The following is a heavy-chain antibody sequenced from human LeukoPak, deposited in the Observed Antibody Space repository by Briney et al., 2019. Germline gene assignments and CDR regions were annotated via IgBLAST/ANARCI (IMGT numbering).Heavy chain of an antibody. D-gene: IGHD6-6*01. CDR1: GCSFTSYW. V-gene: IGHV5-51*01. Sequence: GESLKISCKGSGCSFTSYWIGWVRPMPGKGLEWMGIIYPGDSDTRYSPFFQGQVTISADKSISTAYLQWSSLKASNTAMYYCARIAAPRPIDYWGQGTLVTVSS. CDR2: IYPGDSDT. J-gene: IGHJ4*02. CDR3: ARIAAPRPIDY.